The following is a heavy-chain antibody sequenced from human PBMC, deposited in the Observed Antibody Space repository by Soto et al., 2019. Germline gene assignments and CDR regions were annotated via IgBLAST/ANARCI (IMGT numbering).Heavy chain of an antibody. CDR2: INSESDGGTT. Sequence: EVQLVESGGGLVKPGGSLRLSCAASRFTFINAWMAWVRQAPGKGLEWVAHINSESDGGTTDYAAPVKGRFTISRDASKNTLFLQMNSLNTEDTGVHSCTALQKGYCVARTCYSLRFAPWGQGPLVTFSS. J-gene: IGHJ5*02. D-gene: IGHD2-15*01. CDR1: RFTFINAW. CDR3: TALQKGYCVARTCYSLRFAP. V-gene: IGHV3-15*01.